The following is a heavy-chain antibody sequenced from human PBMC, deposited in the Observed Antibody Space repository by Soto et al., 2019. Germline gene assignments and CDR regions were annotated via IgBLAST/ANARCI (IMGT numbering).Heavy chain of an antibody. CDR2: IYPGDSDT. J-gene: IGHJ4*02. Sequence: PGESLKISCKGSGYSFTSYWIGWVRQMPGKGLEWMGIIYPGDSDTRYSPSFQGQVTISADKSISTAYLQWSSLKASDTAMYYCARESSSSGWTHGYDIFDYWGQGTLVTVSS. CDR1: GYSFTSYW. V-gene: IGHV5-51*01. CDR3: ARESSSSGWTHGYDIFDY. D-gene: IGHD6-19*01.